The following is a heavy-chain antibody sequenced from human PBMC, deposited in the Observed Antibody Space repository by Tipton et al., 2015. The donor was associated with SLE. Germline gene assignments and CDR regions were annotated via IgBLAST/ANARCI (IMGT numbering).Heavy chain of an antibody. CDR3: ARDRVTAPSWGDY. V-gene: IGHV1-18*04. CDR1: GYSFTSYW. D-gene: IGHD1-14*01. J-gene: IGHJ4*02. CDR2: ISAYNGNT. Sequence: QLVQSGAEVKKPGESLKISCKGSGYSFTSYWIGWVRQAPGQGLEWMGWISAYNGNTNYAQKLQGRVTMTTDTSTSTVYMELRSLRSDDTAVYYCARDRVTAPSWGDYWGQGTLVTVSS.